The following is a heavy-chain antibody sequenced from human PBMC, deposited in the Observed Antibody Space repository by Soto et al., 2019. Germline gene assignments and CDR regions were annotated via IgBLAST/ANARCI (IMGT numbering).Heavy chain of an antibody. D-gene: IGHD3-10*01. CDR1: GFTFSSYS. CDR2: ISSSSSTI. V-gene: IGHV3-48*02. CDR3: RITMVRGVTTDYYGMDV. J-gene: IGHJ6*02. Sequence: PGGSLRLSCAASGFTFSSYSMNWVRRAPGKGLEWVSYISSSSSTIYYADSVKGRFTISRDNAKNSLYLQMNSLRDEDTAVYYCRITMVRGVTTDYYGMDVWGQGTTVTVSS.